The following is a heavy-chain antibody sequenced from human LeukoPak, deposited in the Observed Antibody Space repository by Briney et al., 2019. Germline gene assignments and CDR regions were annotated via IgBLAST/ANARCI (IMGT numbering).Heavy chain of an antibody. D-gene: IGHD3-22*01. J-gene: IGHJ4*02. CDR1: GGSISSSSYY. CDR3: ARFKPYYYDSSGYSYYFDY. Sequence: SETLSLTCTVSGGSISSSSYYWGWIRQPPGKGLEWIGSIYYSGSTYYNPSLKSRVTISVDTSKNQFSLKLSSVTAADTAVYYCARFKPYYYDSSGYSYYFDYWGQGTLVTVSS. CDR2: IYYSGST. V-gene: IGHV4-39*07.